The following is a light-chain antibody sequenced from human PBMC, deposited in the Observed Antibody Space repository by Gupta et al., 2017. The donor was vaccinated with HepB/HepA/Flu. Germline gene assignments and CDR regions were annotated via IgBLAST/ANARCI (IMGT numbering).Light chain of an antibody. V-gene: IGLV2-8*01. CDR2: EVS. Sequence: QSALTQPLSASGSPGQSVTISCTGTSSDVGSYIYVSWYQQHPGKAPKLMIYEVSKRPSGVPDRFSGSKSGNTASLTVSVLQAEDEADYYCNSYAGSNNWVFGGGTKLTVL. CDR1: SSDVGSYIY. J-gene: IGLJ3*02. CDR3: NSYAGSNNWV.